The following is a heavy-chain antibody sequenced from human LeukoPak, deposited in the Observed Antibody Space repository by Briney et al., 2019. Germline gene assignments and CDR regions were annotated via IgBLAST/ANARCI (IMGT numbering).Heavy chain of an antibody. CDR3: ARDQSLDPDSGYDAYFDY. Sequence: SVKVSCKASRGTFSSYAISWVRQAPGQGLEWMGRIIPILGIANYAQKFQGRVTITADKSTSTAYMELSSLRSEDTAVYYCARDQSLDPDSGYDAYFDYWGQGTLVTVSS. D-gene: IGHD5-12*01. CDR2: IIPILGIA. J-gene: IGHJ4*02. V-gene: IGHV1-69*04. CDR1: RGTFSSYA.